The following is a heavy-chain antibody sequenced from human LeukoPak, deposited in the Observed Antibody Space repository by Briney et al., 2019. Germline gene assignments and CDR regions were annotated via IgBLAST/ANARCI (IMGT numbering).Heavy chain of an antibody. CDR1: GFTFSASP. J-gene: IGHJ4*02. Sequence: GGSLRLSCAASGFTFSASPMHWVRQASRKGLEWVGRITGTYATAYSASVKGRFTISRDDSKYTTYLQMNSLETEDTAVYYCTREGCGATSCYTNDYWGQGTLVTVSS. V-gene: IGHV3-73*01. D-gene: IGHD2-2*02. CDR3: TREGCGATSCYTNDY. CDR2: ITGTYAT.